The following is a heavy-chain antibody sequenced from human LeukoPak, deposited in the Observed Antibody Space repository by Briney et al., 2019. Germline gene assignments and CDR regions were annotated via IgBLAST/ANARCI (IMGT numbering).Heavy chain of an antibody. CDR2: TKQDGSER. CDR1: GFTFSSYW. D-gene: IGHD6-19*01. Sequence: AGGSLRLSCAASGFTFSSYWMTWVRQAPGKGLEWVANTKQDGSERNYVDSVKGRFTISRDNAKNSLYLQMNTLRDEDTAVYYCATGAGCGYWGQGTLVTVSS. V-gene: IGHV3-7*03. J-gene: IGHJ4*02. CDR3: ATGAGCGY.